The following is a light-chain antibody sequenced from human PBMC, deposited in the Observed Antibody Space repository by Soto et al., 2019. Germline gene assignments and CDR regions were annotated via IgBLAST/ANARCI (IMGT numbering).Light chain of an antibody. V-gene: IGKV3-20*01. CDR3: QHYGTSLWT. J-gene: IGKJ1*01. Sequence: EIMLTQSPGTLSLSPGQRSTLSCRARQSVSSSFLAWYQQKPGQAPRLLIYGASIRATGIPDRFSGSGSGTDFTLTISRLEPEDFAMYFCQHYGTSLWTFGQGTKVEIK. CDR1: QSVSSSF. CDR2: GAS.